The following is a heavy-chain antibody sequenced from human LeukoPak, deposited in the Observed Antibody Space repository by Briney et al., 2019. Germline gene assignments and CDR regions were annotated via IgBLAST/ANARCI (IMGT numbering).Heavy chain of an antibody. J-gene: IGHJ5*02. CDR1: GFSLSGYW. D-gene: IGHD2-15*01. V-gene: IGHV3-74*01. CDR3: ARDPRNVGLAP. Sequence: GGSLRLSCVASGFSLSGYWMYWVRQAPGKGLMYISRNNGDGSTTNYADVVKGRFTMSRDNVKNTLHLQMNSLRVEDTAVYYCARDPRNVGLAPWGQGTLVTVSS. CDR2: NNGDGSTT.